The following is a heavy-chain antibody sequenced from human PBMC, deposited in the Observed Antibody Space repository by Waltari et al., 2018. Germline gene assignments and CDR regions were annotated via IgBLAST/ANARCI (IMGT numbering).Heavy chain of an antibody. CDR2: IKQDGSEN. J-gene: IGHJ4*02. V-gene: IGHV3-7*01. D-gene: IGHD6-19*01. Sequence: EVQLVESGGGLVQPGGSLRLSCAASGLTFSSYWMSWVRQAPGKGLEWVANIKQDGSENYYVDSVKGRFTFSRDNAKNSLYLQMSSLRAEDTAVYYCARPYASGWYINFDYWGQGTLVTVSS. CDR3: ARPYASGWYINFDY. CDR1: GLTFSSYW.